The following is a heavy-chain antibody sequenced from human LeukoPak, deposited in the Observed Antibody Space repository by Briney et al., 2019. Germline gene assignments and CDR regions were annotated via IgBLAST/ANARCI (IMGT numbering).Heavy chain of an antibody. Sequence: ASVKVSCKASGYTFTSYGISWVRQAPGQGLEWMGWINVNDDEHTNYAQKLQARVTMTTDTSTSTAYMELRSLRSDDTAVYYCARESDYYDSSGYYDYWGQGTLVTVSS. CDR1: GYTFTSYG. CDR3: ARESDYYDSSGYYDY. V-gene: IGHV1-18*01. CDR2: INVNDDEHT. D-gene: IGHD3-22*01. J-gene: IGHJ4*02.